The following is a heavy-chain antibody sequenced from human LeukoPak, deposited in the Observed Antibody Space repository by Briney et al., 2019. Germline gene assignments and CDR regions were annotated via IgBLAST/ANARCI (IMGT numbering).Heavy chain of an antibody. CDR1: GFTFSSYS. J-gene: IGHJ3*02. V-gene: IGHV3-21*01. CDR2: ISSSSSYI. Sequence: PGGSLRLSCAASGFTFSSYSMNWVRQAPGKGLEWVSSISSSSSYIYYADSVKGRFTISRDNAKNSLYLQMNSLRAEDTAVYYCARDASRVAGAPNDAFDIWGQGTMVTVSS. CDR3: ARDASRVAGAPNDAFDI. D-gene: IGHD6-19*01.